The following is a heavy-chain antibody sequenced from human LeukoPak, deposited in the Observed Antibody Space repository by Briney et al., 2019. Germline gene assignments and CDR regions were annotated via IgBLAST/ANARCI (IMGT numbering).Heavy chain of an antibody. Sequence: GGSLRLSCAASGFTVRSSYMSWVRQAPGKGLEWVANIKPDGSEKYYADSVKGRFTISRDNSKNTLYLQMNSLRAEDTAVYYCAREKIQLWLNNWFDPWGQGTLVTVSS. V-gene: IGHV3-7*01. CDR1: GFTVRSSY. CDR2: IKPDGSEK. J-gene: IGHJ5*02. CDR3: AREKIQLWLNNWFDP. D-gene: IGHD5-18*01.